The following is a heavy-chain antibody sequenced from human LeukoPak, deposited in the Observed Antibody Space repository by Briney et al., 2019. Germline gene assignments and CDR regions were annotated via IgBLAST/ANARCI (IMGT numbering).Heavy chain of an antibody. V-gene: IGHV3-7*01. CDR1: GFTFSSYW. CDR2: IKQDGSEK. Sequence: GGSLRLSCAASGFTFSSYWMSWVRQAPGKGLEWVANIKQDGSEKYYVDSVKGRFTISRDNSKNTLYLQMNSLRAEDTAVYYCARDPVFSSSWYGYFQHWGQGTLVTVSS. J-gene: IGHJ1*01. CDR3: ARDPVFSSSWYGYFQH. D-gene: IGHD6-13*01.